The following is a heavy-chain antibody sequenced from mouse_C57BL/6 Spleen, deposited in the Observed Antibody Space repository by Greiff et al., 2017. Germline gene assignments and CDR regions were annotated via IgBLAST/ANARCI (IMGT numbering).Heavy chain of an antibody. J-gene: IGHJ2*01. Sequence: EVKVVESGGDLVKPGGSLKLSCAASGFTFSSYGMSWVRQTPDKRLEWVATISSGGSYTYYPDSVKGRFTISRDNAKNTLYLQMSSLKSEDTAMYYCASQLTGAYYFDYWGQGTTLTVSS. V-gene: IGHV5-6*01. CDR3: ASQLTGAYYFDY. CDR2: ISSGGSYT. D-gene: IGHD4-1*01. CDR1: GFTFSSYG.